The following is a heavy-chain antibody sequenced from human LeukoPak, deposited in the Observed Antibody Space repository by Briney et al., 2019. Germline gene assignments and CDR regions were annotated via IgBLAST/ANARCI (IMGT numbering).Heavy chain of an antibody. Sequence: GASVKVSCKASGYTFTGYYMHWVRQAPGQGLEWMGRINPNSGGTNYAQKSQGRGTMTRDTSISTAYMELSGLRSDDTAVYYCARDPGYCSSTSCQWWFDPWGQGTLVTVSS. CDR3: ARDPGYCSSTSCQWWFDP. CDR1: GYTFTGYY. V-gene: IGHV1-2*06. D-gene: IGHD2-2*01. J-gene: IGHJ5*02. CDR2: INPNSGGT.